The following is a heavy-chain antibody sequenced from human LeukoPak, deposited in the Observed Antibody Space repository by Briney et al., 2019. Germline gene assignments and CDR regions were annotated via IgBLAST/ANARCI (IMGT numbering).Heavy chain of an antibody. V-gene: IGHV4-39*01. CDR2: MYYSGST. CDR3: ASKSTAWTIDY. J-gene: IGHJ4*02. D-gene: IGHD3/OR15-3a*01. CDR1: GGSISSSSYY. Sequence: SETLSLTCTVSGGSISSSSYYWGWIRQTPGKGLEWIGTMYYSGSTNYNPSLKSRVTLSIDTPKNQFSLRLSSVTAADTAMYYCASKSTAWTIDYWGQGTLVTVSS.